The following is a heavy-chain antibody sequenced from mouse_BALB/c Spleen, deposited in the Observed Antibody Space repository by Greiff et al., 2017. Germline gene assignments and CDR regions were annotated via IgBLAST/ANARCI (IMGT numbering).Heavy chain of an antibody. CDR1: GFTFSSYT. CDR2: ISSGGSYT. J-gene: IGHJ3*01. CDR3: TRDYYGSLAE. V-gene: IGHV5-6-4*01. Sequence: EVNVVESGGGLVKPGGSLKLSCAASGFTFSSYTMSWVRQTPEKRLEWVATISSGGSYTYYPDSVKGRFTISRDNAKNTLYLQMSSLKSEDTAMYYCTRDYYGSLAEWGKGNLGTVSA. D-gene: IGHD1-1*01.